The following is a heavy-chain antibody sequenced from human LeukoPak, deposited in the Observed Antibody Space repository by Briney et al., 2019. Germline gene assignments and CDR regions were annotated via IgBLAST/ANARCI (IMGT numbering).Heavy chain of an antibody. J-gene: IGHJ4*02. CDR2: IYYSGST. Sequence: SETLSLTCTVSGGSISSGDSYWSWIRQPPGKGLEWIGYIYYSGSTYYNPSLKSRVTISVDTSKNQFSLKLSSVTAADTAVYYCARERSAYYDFWSGYSPGFDYWGQGTLVTVSS. CDR1: GGSISSGDSY. V-gene: IGHV4-30-4*01. D-gene: IGHD3-3*01. CDR3: ARERSAYYDFWSGYSPGFDY.